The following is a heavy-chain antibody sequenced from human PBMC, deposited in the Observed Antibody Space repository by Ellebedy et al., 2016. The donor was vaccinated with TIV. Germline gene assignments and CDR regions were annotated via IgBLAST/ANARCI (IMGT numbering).Heavy chain of an antibody. CDR1: GFTFSDYF. V-gene: IGHV3-7*01. CDR3: ARSRFNSRTSPVDY. CDR2: IKQDGSET. D-gene: IGHD2/OR15-2a*01. J-gene: IGHJ4*02. Sequence: GGSLRLXXEASGFTFSDYFMHWVRQAPGKGLEWVANIKQDGSETYYVDSVKGRFTISRDNAKNSLYLQMNSLRAEDTAVYYCARSRFNSRTSPVDYWGQGTLITVSS.